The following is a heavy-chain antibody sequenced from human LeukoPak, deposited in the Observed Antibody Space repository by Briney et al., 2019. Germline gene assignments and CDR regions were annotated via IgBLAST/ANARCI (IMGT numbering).Heavy chain of an antibody. Sequence: GGSLRLSCEASGFTFSGYGMHWVRQAPGKGLEWVSGTWYHGNNKYYADSVKGRFTISRDNSKNTLYLQMNSLRAGDTAVYYCARDLVSSSSSRDYYYAVDVWGQGTTVTVSS. J-gene: IGHJ6*02. V-gene: IGHV3-33*01. CDR1: GFTFSGYG. CDR3: ARDLVSSSSSRDYYYAVDV. CDR2: TWYHGNNK. D-gene: IGHD6-6*01.